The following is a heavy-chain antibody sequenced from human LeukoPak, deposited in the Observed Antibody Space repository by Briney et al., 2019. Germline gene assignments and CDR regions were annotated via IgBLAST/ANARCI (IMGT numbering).Heavy chain of an antibody. CDR1: GFTFSSYW. CDR2: INGDGSTT. V-gene: IGHV3-74*01. J-gene: IGHJ4*02. Sequence: GSLRLSCAASGFTFSSYWMHWVRQAPGKGPLWVSHINGDGSTTNYADSVKGRFTISRDNAKNTLYLQMNSLRAEDTAVYYCAGAASVRGVSYWGQGTLVTVSS. D-gene: IGHD3-10*01. CDR3: AGAASVRGVSY.